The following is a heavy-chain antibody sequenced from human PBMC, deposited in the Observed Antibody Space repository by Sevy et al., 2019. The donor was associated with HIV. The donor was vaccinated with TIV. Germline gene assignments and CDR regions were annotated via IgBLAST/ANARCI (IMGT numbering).Heavy chain of an antibody. D-gene: IGHD5-18*01. CDR2: IKSKTDGGTT. J-gene: IGHJ4*02. V-gene: IGHV3-15*07. Sequence: GGSLRLSCAASVFTFSNAWMNWVRQAPGKGLEWVGRIKSKTDGGTTDYAAPVKGRFTISRDDSKNTLYLQMKSLKTEDTAVYYCTTIGLYSYGYSAVFDYWGQGTLVTVSS. CDR1: VFTFSNAW. CDR3: TTIGLYSYGYSAVFDY.